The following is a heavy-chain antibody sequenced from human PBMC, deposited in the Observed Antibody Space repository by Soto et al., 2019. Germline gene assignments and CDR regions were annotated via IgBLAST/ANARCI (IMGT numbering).Heavy chain of an antibody. CDR3: AKDLQSYGDYNYYRYCMDV. V-gene: IGHV3-30*18. CDR2: ISYDVTNK. J-gene: IGHJ6*02. D-gene: IGHD2-21*01. Sequence: QVQLVESGGGEVQPGRSLTISCAASGFTLSTYGMHWVRQTLGKGLEWVAVISYDVTNKCYSDSVKGRFTISRDNFKNTLTLQMNSLRADDTAIYSCAKDLQSYGDYNYYRYCMDVWGLVNRVTVS. CDR1: GFTLSTYG.